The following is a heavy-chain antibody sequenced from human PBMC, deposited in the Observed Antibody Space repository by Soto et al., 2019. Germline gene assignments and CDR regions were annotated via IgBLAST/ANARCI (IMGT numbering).Heavy chain of an antibody. CDR2: ISGGEGSA. CDR1: GFTFSNYA. D-gene: IGHD6-6*01. J-gene: IGHJ4*02. Sequence: EVQLLESGGCLVQPGGSLRLSCAASGFTFSNYAMSWVRQAPGKGLEWVSSISGGEGSANYADSVKGRFTISRDNSKNTLHLQMNSLRAEDTAVYYCAKDRWDTSSFTDYWGQGTLVTVSS. CDR3: AKDRWDTSSFTDY. V-gene: IGHV3-23*01.